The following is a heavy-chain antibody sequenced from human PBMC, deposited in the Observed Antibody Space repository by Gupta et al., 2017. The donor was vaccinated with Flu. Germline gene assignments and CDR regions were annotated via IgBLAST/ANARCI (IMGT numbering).Heavy chain of an antibody. CDR1: GYSFTSYW. J-gene: IGHJ5*02. Sequence: EVQLVQSGAEVKKPGESLRISCKGSGYSFTSYWISWVRQMPGKGLEWMGRIDPSDSYTNYSPSFQGHVTISADKSISTAYLQWSSLKASDTAMYYCARRLGIVVVPAVAENWFDPWGQGTLVTVSS. CDR2: IDPSDSYT. D-gene: IGHD2-2*03. V-gene: IGHV5-10-1*01. CDR3: ARRLGIVVVPAVAENWFDP.